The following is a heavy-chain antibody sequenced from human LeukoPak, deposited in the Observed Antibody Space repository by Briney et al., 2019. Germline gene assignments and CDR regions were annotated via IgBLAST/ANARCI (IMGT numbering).Heavy chain of an antibody. CDR1: GFTFSSYS. J-gene: IGHJ3*01. D-gene: IGHD3-3*02. CDR3: VRELGAPAAGAFDL. Sequence: GGSLRLSCAGSGFTFSSYSMNWVRQTPGKGLEWVSSMGRSGTKGYYADSVKGRFIISRDNAKNSLFLQMNSLRAEDSALYYCVRELGAPAAGAFDLWGQGTLVTVSS. CDR2: MGRSGTKG. V-gene: IGHV3-21*01.